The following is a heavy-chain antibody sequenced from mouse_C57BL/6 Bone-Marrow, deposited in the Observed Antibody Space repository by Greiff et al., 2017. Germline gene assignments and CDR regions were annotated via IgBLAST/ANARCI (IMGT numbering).Heavy chain of an antibody. V-gene: IGHV5-16*01. J-gene: IGHJ4*01. D-gene: IGHD1-1*01. CDR3: AREGYYYGSSHAMDY. CDR1: GFTFSDYY. Sequence: EVKLVESEGGLVQPGSSMKLSCTASGFTFSDYYMAWVRQVPEKGLEWVANINYDGSSTYYLDSLKSRFIISRDNAKNIIYLRMSSLKSEDTATYYCAREGYYYGSSHAMDYWGQGTSVTVSS. CDR2: INYDGSST.